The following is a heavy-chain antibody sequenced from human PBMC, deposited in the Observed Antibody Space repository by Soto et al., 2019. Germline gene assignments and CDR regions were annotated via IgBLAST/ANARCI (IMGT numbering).Heavy chain of an antibody. CDR2: IWYDGSNK. D-gene: IGHD3-10*01. J-gene: IGHJ6*02. Sequence: GGSLRLSCAASGFTFSSYGMYWVRQAPGEGLEWVAVIWYDGSNKYYADSVKGRFTISRDNSKNTQFLQMNSLRAEDTALYHCARYGPHYGMDVWGQGTTVTVSS. CDR1: GFTFSSYG. V-gene: IGHV3-33*01. CDR3: ARYGPHYGMDV.